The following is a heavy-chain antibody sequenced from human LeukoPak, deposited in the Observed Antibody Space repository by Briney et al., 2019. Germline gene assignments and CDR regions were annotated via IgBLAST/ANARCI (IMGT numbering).Heavy chain of an antibody. D-gene: IGHD6-6*01. Sequence: SETLSLTCTVSGGSISSYYWSWIRQPPGKGLEWIGYIYYSGSTNYNPSLKSRVTISVDTSKNQFSLKLSSVTAADTAVYYCARGIAARRFRVYYYYMDVWGKGTTVTVSS. J-gene: IGHJ6*03. V-gene: IGHV4-59*01. CDR1: GGSISSYY. CDR2: IYYSGST. CDR3: ARGIAARRFRVYYYYMDV.